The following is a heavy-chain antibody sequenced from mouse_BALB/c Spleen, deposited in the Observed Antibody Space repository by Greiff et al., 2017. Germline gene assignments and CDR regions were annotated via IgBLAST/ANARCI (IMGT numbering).Heavy chain of an antibody. V-gene: IGHV5-6*01. CDR1: GFTFSSYG. Sequence: EVQRVESGGDLVKPGGSLKLSCAASGFTFSSYGMSWVRQTPAKRLEWVATISSGGSYTYSPDSVKGRFTISRDNAKNTLYLQMSSLKSEDTAMYYCARQLGRGDAMDYWGQGTSVTVSS. CDR2: ISSGGSYT. CDR3: ARQLGRGDAMDY. J-gene: IGHJ4*01. D-gene: IGHD3-1*01.